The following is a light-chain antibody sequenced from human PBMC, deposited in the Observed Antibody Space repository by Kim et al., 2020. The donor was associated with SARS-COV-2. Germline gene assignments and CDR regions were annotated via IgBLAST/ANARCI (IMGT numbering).Light chain of an antibody. J-gene: IGLJ3*02. CDR1: SGHSSYI. CDR3: ETWDSNVCV. V-gene: IGLV4-60*03. CDR2: LEGSGSY. Sequence: QPVLTQSSSASASLGSSVKLTCTLSSGHSSYIIAWHQQQPGKAPRYLMKLEGSGSYNKGSGVPDRFSGSSPGADRYLTISNLQSEDEADYYCETWDSNVCVFGGGTQLTVL.